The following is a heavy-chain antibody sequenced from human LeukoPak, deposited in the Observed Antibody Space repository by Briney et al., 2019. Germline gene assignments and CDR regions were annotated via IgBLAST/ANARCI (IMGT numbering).Heavy chain of an antibody. CDR2: INPNSGGT. CDR1: GYTFTGYY. V-gene: IGHV1-2*02. J-gene: IGHJ4*02. CDR3: ARGGSVRGGGANY. D-gene: IGHD3-10*01. Sequence: ASVKVSCKASGYTFTGYYMHWVRQAPGQGLEWMGWINPNSGGTNYAQKFQGRVTMTRDTPISTAYMELSRLRSDDTAVYYCARGGSVRGGGANYWGQGTLVTVSS.